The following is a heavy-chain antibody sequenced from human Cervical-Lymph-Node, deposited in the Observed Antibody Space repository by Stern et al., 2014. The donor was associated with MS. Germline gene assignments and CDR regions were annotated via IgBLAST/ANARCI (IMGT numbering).Heavy chain of an antibody. J-gene: IGHJ4*02. CDR3: ARGLPSF. CDR1: GFNFSAYY. D-gene: IGHD1-26*01. Sequence: QVQLQESGGDLVKPGGSLRLSCAASGFNFSAYYMNWIRQAPGKGLEWLSYISSNGSTIYYADSVKGRFIISRDNAKQSLYLQMNSLRAEDTAVYYCARGLPSFWGQGTLVTVSP. V-gene: IGHV3-11*01. CDR2: ISSNGSTI.